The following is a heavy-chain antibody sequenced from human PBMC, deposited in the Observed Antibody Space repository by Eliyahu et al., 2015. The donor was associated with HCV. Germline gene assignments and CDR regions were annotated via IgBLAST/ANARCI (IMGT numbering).Heavy chain of an antibody. Sequence: QVQLVQSGAEVKKPGASVKVSCKASGYTFTGYYMHWVRQAPGQGLEWMGWINPNSGGTNYAQKFQGRVTMTRDTSISTAYMELSRLRSDDTAVYYCAREEGYCSGGSCYSSWFDPWGQGTLVTVSS. CDR3: AREEGYCSGGSCYSSWFDP. V-gene: IGHV1-2*02. CDR2: INPNSGGT. J-gene: IGHJ5*02. CDR1: GYTFTGYY. D-gene: IGHD2-15*01.